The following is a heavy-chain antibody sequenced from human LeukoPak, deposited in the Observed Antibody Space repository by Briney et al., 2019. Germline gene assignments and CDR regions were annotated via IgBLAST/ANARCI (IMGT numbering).Heavy chain of an antibody. Sequence: ASVKVSCKASGYTFTGYYMHWVRQAPGQGIEWMGWINPNSGGTNYAEKFQGRVTMTRDTAISTAYMELSRLRSDDTAVSYCARDRPGDILTGYGDYWGQGTLVTVSS. CDR3: ARDRPGDILTGYGDY. CDR1: GYTFTGYY. J-gene: IGHJ4*02. CDR2: INPNSGGT. V-gene: IGHV1-2*02. D-gene: IGHD3-9*01.